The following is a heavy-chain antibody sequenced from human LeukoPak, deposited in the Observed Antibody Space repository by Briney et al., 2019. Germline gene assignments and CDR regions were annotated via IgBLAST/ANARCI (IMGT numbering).Heavy chain of an antibody. CDR3: ASLNPTGGFDY. V-gene: IGHV3-74*01. CDR2: INSDGSST. D-gene: IGHD1-1*01. CDR1: GCTFSSYW. J-gene: IGHJ4*02. Sequence: GGSLRLSCAASGCTFSSYWMHWVRQAPGKGLVWVSRINSDGSSTNYAGSVKGRFTISRDNAKNTLYLQMNSLRAEDTAVYYCASLNPTGGFDYWGQGTLVTVSS.